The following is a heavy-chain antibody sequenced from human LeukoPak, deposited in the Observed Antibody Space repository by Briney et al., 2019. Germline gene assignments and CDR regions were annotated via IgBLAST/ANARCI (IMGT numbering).Heavy chain of an antibody. CDR3: ASGIVGARALRD. J-gene: IGHJ4*02. CDR2: IYSGSTS. CDR1: AFTVNSIY. Sequence: TGGSLRLYCAASAFTVNSIYMSWVRHAQGRGLKWVTIIYSGSTSYYENSVKGRFTISRDNSKNTLYLEMNSLRAEDTAVYYCASGIVGARALRDWGQGTLVTVSS. D-gene: IGHD1-26*01. V-gene: IGHV3-53*01.